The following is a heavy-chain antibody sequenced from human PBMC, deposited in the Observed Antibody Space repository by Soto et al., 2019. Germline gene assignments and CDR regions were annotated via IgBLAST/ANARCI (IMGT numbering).Heavy chain of an antibody. CDR2: INGSSGNT. CDR3: ADGVGDCGYIASDF. V-gene: IGHV3-23*01. J-gene: IGHJ4*03. CDR1: GYPFSKFD. Sequence: GSLRLSCAASGYPFSKFDISWVRQAPGQGLEWISSINGSSGNTGYAQNVQGRVAIPRNTSMSTPYLQLSSLRAEDTAVYLCADGVGDCGYIASDFCGQGTMGTVSS. D-gene: IGHD5-12*01.